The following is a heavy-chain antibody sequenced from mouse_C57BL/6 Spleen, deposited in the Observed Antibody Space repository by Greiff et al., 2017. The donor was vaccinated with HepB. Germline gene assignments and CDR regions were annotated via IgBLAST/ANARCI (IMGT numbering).Heavy chain of an antibody. D-gene: IGHD1-1*01. CDR2: ISYDGSN. CDR3: ARAITTVVAVHWYFDV. J-gene: IGHJ1*03. CDR1: GYSITSGYY. V-gene: IGHV3-6*01. Sequence: VQLQQSGPGLVKPSQSLSLTCSVTGYSITSGYYWNWIRQFPGNKLEWMGYISYDGSNNYNPSLKNRISITRDTSKNQFFLKLNSVTTEDTATYYCARAITTVVAVHWYFDVWGTGTTVTVSS.